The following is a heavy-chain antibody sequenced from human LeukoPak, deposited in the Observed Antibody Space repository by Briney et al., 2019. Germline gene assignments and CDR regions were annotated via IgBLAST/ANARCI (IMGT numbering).Heavy chain of an antibody. V-gene: IGHV4-59*01. J-gene: IGHJ4*02. Sequence: PSETLSLTCTVSGGSLSGYYWSWIRQPPGKGLEWIGYMYYSGNTNYNPSLKSRVTISVDTSKNQFSLKLTSVTAADTAMYYCTRGMGMSDYRGQGTLVTVSS. CDR1: GGSLSGYY. CDR2: MYYSGNT. CDR3: TRGMGMSDY. D-gene: IGHD1-26*01.